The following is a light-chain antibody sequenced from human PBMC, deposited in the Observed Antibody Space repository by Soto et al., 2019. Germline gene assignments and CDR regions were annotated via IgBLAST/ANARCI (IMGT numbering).Light chain of an antibody. CDR3: QHLHWA. V-gene: IGKV1-9*01. CDR1: QEISGY. J-gene: IGKJ4*02. Sequence: IHLTQSPSSLSASVGDRVTITCRASQEISGYLAWYQQTPGKAPKLLIYGVSTLQDGVSSRFSGRGSGTDFSLTISSLQPEHFATYYCQHLHWAFGAGT. CDR2: GVS.